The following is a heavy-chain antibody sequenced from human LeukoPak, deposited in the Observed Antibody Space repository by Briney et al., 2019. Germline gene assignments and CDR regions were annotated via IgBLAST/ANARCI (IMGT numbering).Heavy chain of an antibody. Sequence: GGSLRLSCAASGFIFSSYAMSWVRQAPGKGLEWVSGISGSGGSTHYADSVKGRFPISRDNSKNTLYMQMNSLRDEDTAVYYCAKGLFDPRYYYGSGSYGASDIWGQGTMVTVSS. CDR3: AKGLFDPRYYYGSGSYGASDI. V-gene: IGHV3-23*01. CDR1: GFIFSSYA. CDR2: ISGSGGST. D-gene: IGHD3-10*01. J-gene: IGHJ3*02.